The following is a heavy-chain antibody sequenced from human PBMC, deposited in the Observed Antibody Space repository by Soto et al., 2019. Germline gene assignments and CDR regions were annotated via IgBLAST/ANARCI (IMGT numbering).Heavy chain of an antibody. D-gene: IGHD2-21*01. V-gene: IGHV4-31*03. J-gene: IGHJ6*02. CDR1: GGSISSGGSY. Sequence: QVQLQESGPGLVKPSQTLSLTCTVSGGSISSGGSYWSWIRQHPGKGLEWIGYIYYSGSTYYNPSLKSRVTISVDTSKNQFSLKLSSVTAADTAVYYCAASCVGCGGFNYYGMDVWGQGTTVTVSS. CDR2: IYYSGST. CDR3: AASCVGCGGFNYYGMDV.